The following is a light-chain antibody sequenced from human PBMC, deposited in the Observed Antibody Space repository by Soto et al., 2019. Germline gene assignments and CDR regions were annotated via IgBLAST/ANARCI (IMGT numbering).Light chain of an antibody. Sequence: DIQLTQSPSFLSASVGDRVTITCRASQGIRSYLAWYQQKPGKAPKLLIYGASTLQTGGPSRFSGSGSGTEFTLTISSLQPEDFATYYCQQHNGYPLTFGGGTKVEIK. J-gene: IGKJ4*01. CDR2: GAS. CDR1: QGIRSY. CDR3: QQHNGYPLT. V-gene: IGKV1-9*01.